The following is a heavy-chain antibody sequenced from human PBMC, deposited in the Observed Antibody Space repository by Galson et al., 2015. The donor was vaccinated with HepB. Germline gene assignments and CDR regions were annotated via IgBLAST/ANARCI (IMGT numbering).Heavy chain of an antibody. V-gene: IGHV6-1*01. CDR2: TYYRSKWYN. J-gene: IGHJ4*02. CDR3: AGGGEWEVLRGVGFDY. D-gene: IGHD1-26*01. CDR1: GDSVSSNSAA. Sequence: CAISGDSVSSNSAAWNWIRQSPSRGLEWLGRTYYRSKWYNDYAVSVKSRITINPDTSKNQFSLHLNSVTPEDTAVYFCAGGGEWEVLRGVGFDYWGQGTLVTVSS.